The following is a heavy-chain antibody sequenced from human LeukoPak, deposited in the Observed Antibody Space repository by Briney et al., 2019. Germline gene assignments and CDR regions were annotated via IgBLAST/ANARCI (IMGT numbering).Heavy chain of an antibody. D-gene: IGHD5-18*01. CDR1: GGSISSSSYY. CDR2: IYYSGST. J-gene: IGHJ4*02. V-gene: IGHV4-39*07. Sequence: SETLSLTCTVSGGSISSSSYYWGWIRQPPGKGLEWIGSIYYSGSTYYNPSLKSRVTISVDTSKNQFSLKLSSVTAADTAVYYCAREEILRGYSYGSGYFDYWGQGTLVTVSS. CDR3: AREEILRGYSYGSGYFDY.